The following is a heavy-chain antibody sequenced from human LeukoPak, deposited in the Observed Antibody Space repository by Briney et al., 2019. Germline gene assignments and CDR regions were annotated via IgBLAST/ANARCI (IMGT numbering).Heavy chain of an antibody. J-gene: IGHJ4*02. V-gene: IGHV1-46*01. CDR3: ARVQEVYDSSSYYYYFDY. CDR1: GYTFTSYY. D-gene: IGHD3-22*01. Sequence: ASVKVSCKASGYTFTSYYMHWVRQAPGQGLEWMGIINPSSGSTSYAQKFQGRVTMTRDTSTSTVYMELSSLRSEDKAVYYCARVQEVYDSSSYYYYFDYWGQGTLVTVSS. CDR2: INPSSGST.